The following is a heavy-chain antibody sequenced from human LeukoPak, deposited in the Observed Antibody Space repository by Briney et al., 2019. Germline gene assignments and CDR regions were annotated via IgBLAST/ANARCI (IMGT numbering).Heavy chain of an antibody. CDR3: ARLLIPAAIPNTYYFDY. D-gene: IGHD2-2*02. CDR2: IYPGDSDT. CDR1: GYSFTSYW. J-gene: IGHJ4*02. Sequence: GESLKISCKGSGYSFTSYWIGWVRQMPGKGLEWMGIIYPGDSDTRYSPSFRGQVTISADKSISTAYLQWSSLKASDTAMYYCARLLIPAAIPNTYYFDYWGQGTLVTVPS. V-gene: IGHV5-51*01.